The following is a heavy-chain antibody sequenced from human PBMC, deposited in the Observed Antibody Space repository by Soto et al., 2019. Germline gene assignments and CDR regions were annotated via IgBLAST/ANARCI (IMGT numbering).Heavy chain of an antibody. CDR3: ARELLFYDSDGFSWDDAFDI. J-gene: IGHJ3*02. V-gene: IGHV4-30-2*01. Sequence: PSETLSLTCAVSCGSLSSSAYSWSWIRQPPGKGLEWIGFIYQSGSTYYNPSLKSRVTMSLDRPKNQFSLKLSSVTAADTAVYYCARELLFYDSDGFSWDDAFDIWGQGTMVTVSS. D-gene: IGHD3-22*01. CDR2: IYQSGST. CDR1: CGSLSSSAYS.